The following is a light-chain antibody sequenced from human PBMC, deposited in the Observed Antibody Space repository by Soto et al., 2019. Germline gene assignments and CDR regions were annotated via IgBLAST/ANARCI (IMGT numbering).Light chain of an antibody. CDR3: CSYARSSTKV. CDR2: EVS. CDR1: SSDVGTYNL. V-gene: IGLV2-23*02. Sequence: QSALTQPASVSGSPGQSITISCTGTSSDVGTYNLVSWYQQHPGKAPQLMIYEVSTRPSGVSNRFSGSKSGNTASLTISGLQAEDEADYYCCSYARSSTKVFGGGTKLTVL. J-gene: IGLJ2*01.